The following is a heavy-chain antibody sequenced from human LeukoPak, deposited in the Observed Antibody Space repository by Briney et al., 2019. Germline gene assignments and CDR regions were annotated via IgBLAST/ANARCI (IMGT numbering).Heavy chain of an antibody. CDR3: ARRSTVAGRGRFDP. Sequence: SETLSLTCTVSGGSIRSTSYYWGWIRQPRGKGLEWLGSVHYSGSTYDNPSLESRVTISVDTSKNQFSLKLISVTAADTAVYYCARRSTVAGRGRFDPWGQGTLVTVSS. J-gene: IGHJ5*02. CDR2: VHYSGST. V-gene: IGHV4-39*01. CDR1: GGSIRSTSYY. D-gene: IGHD6-19*01.